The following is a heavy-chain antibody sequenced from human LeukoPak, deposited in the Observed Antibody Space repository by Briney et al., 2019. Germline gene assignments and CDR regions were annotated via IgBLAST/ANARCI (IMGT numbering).Heavy chain of an antibody. CDR3: ARDLFYSSSSDFDY. CDR2: INPNNGGT. D-gene: IGHD6-6*01. V-gene: IGHV1-2*06. CDR1: GYTFSDFY. J-gene: IGHJ4*02. Sequence: ASVKVSCKASGYTFSDFYIHWVRQAPGQGLEWMGRINPNNGGTNYAQKFQGRVTMTRDTSISTAYMDLSRLRSDDTAVYYCARDLFYSSSSDFDYWGQGTLVTVSS.